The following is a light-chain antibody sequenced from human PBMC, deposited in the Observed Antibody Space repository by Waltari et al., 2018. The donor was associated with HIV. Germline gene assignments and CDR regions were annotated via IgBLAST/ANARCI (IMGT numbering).Light chain of an antibody. V-gene: IGLV3-1*01. CDR3: QAWGSTTSGV. J-gene: IGLJ3*02. Sequence: SYEVTQPPSVAVSPGQTATITCSGYELGDKYTCWYQQKPGQSPLLVIYQENKRPSGIPERFSGSSSGHTATLTISGTLPMDEADYYCQAWGSTTSGVFGRGTRLTVL. CDR1: ELGDKY. CDR2: QEN.